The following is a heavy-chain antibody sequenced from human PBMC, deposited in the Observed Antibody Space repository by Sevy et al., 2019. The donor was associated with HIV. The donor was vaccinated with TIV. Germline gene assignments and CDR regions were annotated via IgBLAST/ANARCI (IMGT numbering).Heavy chain of an antibody. CDR1: GGSISSYY. CDR3: AREGGYSYGTFDY. D-gene: IGHD5-18*01. Sequence: SETLSLTCTVSGGSISSYYWCWIRQPPGKGLEWIGYIYYSGSTNYNPSLKSRVTISVDTSKNQFSLKLSSVTAADTAVYYCAREGGYSYGTFDYWGQGTLVTVSS. CDR2: IYYSGST. V-gene: IGHV4-59*13. J-gene: IGHJ4*02.